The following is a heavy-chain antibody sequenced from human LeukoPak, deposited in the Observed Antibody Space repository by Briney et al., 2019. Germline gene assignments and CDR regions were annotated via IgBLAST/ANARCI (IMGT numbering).Heavy chain of an antibody. J-gene: IGHJ4*02. V-gene: IGHV3-23*01. CDR3: AKDHTAMYFFDY. CDR1: GFTFTTYA. Sequence: PGGSLRLSCAASGFTFTTYAMSWVRQAPGKGLEWVSSVSGSGGNTYYADSVKGRFTISRDNSKNTLYLQLNSLRAEDTAVYYCAKDHTAMYFFDYWGQGALVTVSS. D-gene: IGHD5-18*01. CDR2: VSGSGGNT.